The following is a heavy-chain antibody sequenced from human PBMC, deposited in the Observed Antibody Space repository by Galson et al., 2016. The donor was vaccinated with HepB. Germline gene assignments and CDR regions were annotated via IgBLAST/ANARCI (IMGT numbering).Heavy chain of an antibody. V-gene: IGHV3-74*01. J-gene: IGHJ6*02. D-gene: IGHD6-19*01. CDR1: GLTFSDYW. Sequence: SLRLSCAASGLTFSDYWIHWLRQGPGKGLAWVSGTNSDGTSTTYADSVKCRFTVSGDNGKNTKYLQMTSLRVDDTGVYYCVQSGHYYQYYGMDVWGQGKTVTVSS. CDR3: VQSGHYYQYYGMDV. CDR2: TNSDGTST.